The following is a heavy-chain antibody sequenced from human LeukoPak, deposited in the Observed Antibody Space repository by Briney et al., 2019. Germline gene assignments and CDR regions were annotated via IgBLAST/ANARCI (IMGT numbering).Heavy chain of an antibody. Sequence: GGSLSLSCAASGFPFREYWMHGVRQAPGKGLIWVSRINSDGSTTNYADSVKGRFTISRDNAKNTLYLQINSLRAEDTAVYYCWVPATAGEDDYWGQGTLVTVSS. J-gene: IGHJ4*02. V-gene: IGHV3-74*01. CDR3: WVPATAGEDDY. CDR1: GFPFREYW. D-gene: IGHD2-2*01. CDR2: INSDGSTT.